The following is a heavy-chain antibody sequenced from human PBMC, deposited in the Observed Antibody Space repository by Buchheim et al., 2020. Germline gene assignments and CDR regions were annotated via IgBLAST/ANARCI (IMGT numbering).Heavy chain of an antibody. CDR3: ARGRAVAGPDY. Sequence: QVQLQESGPGLVKPSETLSLTCSVSGGSIRSNYWSWIRQPPGKGLEWIGEINHSGSTNYNPSLKSRVTISVDTSKNQFSLKLSSVTAADTAVYYCARGRAVAGPDYWGQGTL. V-gene: IGHV4-34*01. CDR2: INHSGST. J-gene: IGHJ4*02. D-gene: IGHD6-19*01. CDR1: GGSIRSNY.